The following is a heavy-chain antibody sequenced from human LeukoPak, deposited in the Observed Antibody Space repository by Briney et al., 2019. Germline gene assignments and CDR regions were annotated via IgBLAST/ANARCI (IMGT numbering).Heavy chain of an antibody. V-gene: IGHV3-23*01. CDR1: GFTFSSYA. Sequence: PGGSLRLSCAASGFTFSSYAMSWVRQAPGKGLEWVSIISGSGGSTYYADSVKGRFTISRDNSKNTLYLQMNGLRAEDTAVYYCAKYRLGGGYNPFDYWGLGTLVTVSS. J-gene: IGHJ4*02. CDR3: AKYRLGGGYNPFDY. CDR2: ISGSGGST. D-gene: IGHD5-24*01.